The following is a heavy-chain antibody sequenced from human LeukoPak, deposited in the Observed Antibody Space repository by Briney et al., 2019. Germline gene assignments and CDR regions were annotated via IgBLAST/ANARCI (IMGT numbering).Heavy chain of an antibody. J-gene: IGHJ4*02. CDR1: GYSISSGYY. CDR2: IYHSGST. Sequence: SETLSLTCTVSGYSISSGYYWGWIRQPPGKGLEWIGSIYHSGSTYYNPSLRSRVTISVDTSKNQFSLKLRSVTAADTAVYYCARVGRVAGTVLDYWGQGTLVTVSS. V-gene: IGHV4-38-2*02. D-gene: IGHD6-19*01. CDR3: ARVGRVAGTVLDY.